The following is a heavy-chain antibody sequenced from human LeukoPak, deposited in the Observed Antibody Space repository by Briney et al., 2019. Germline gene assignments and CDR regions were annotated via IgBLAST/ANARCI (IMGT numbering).Heavy chain of an antibody. V-gene: IGHV3-53*01. CDR2: IYSGGKT. J-gene: IGHJ4*02. D-gene: IGHD1-1*01. CDR3: ARDRVNWNDVGGLFHY. Sequence: PGGSLRLSCAASGFPLRTNYMSWVRQAPGKGLEWVSLIYSGGKTNYADSVKGRFTISRDNSKNTLYLQMNSLSAEDTAVYYCARDRVNWNDVGGLFHYWGQGTLVTVTS. CDR1: GFPLRTNY.